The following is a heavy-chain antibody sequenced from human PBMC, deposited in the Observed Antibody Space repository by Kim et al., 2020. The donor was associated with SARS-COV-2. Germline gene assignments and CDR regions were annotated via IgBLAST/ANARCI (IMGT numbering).Heavy chain of an antibody. CDR3: ARRRFGSTGLDY. CDR2: INHSGST. CDR1: GGSFSGYY. J-gene: IGHJ4*02. V-gene: IGHV4-34*01. Sequence: SETLSLTCAVYGGSFSGYYWSWIRQPPGKGLEWIGEINHSGSTNYNPSLKSRVTISVDTSKNQFSLKLSSVTAADTAVYYCARRRFGSTGLDYWGQGTLVTV. D-gene: IGHD3-10*01.